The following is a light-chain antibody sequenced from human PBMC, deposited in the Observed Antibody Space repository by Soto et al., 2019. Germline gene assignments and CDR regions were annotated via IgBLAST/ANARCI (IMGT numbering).Light chain of an antibody. CDR1: QSVSSSY. V-gene: IGKV3-20*01. CDR3: QQYGSSPLFT. Sequence: EIVLTQSPGTLSLSPGERATLSCRASQSVSSSYLAWYQQKPGQAPRLLIYGASSRVTGIHDRFSGSGSGTSFTLTISRLELEDFAVYYWQQYGSSPLFTFGPGTKVDIK. J-gene: IGKJ3*01. CDR2: GAS.